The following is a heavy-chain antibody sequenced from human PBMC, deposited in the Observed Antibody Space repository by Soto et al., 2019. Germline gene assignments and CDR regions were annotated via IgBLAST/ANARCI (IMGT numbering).Heavy chain of an antibody. CDR3: ARRHDYAYL. CDR2: ISSGSSTL. D-gene: IGHD4-17*01. CDR1: GFTFRGYN. Sequence: EVQLVESGGGLIQPGGSLRLSCAASGFTFRGYNMNWVSQDPGKGLEWVSFISSGSSTLYYADSVKGRFTISRDNANNSLYLQMNSLRAEDTAVYYCARRHDYAYLWGQGTLVTVSS. J-gene: IGHJ4*02. V-gene: IGHV3-48*01.